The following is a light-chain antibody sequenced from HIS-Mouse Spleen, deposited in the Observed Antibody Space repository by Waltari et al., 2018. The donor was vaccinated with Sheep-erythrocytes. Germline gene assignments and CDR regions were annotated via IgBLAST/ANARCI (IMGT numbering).Light chain of an antibody. V-gene: IGLV3-1*01. CDR1: KLGDKY. Sequence: SYELTQPPSVSVSPGQTASITCSGDKLGDKYACWYQQKPGQSPVLVIYQDSNRPSGIPERFSGSNYGNTATLTISGTQAMDEADYYCQAWDSSTVVFGGGTKLTVL. J-gene: IGLJ2*01. CDR3: QAWDSSTVV. CDR2: QDS.